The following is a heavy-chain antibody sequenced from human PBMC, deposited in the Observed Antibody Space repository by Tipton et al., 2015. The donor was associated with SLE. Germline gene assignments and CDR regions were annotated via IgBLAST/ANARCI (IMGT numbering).Heavy chain of an antibody. D-gene: IGHD3-3*01. J-gene: IGHJ3*01. CDR2: ISYDGSNK. V-gene: IGHV3-30*09. CDR1: GLTFSIYN. Sequence: QLVQSGGGVVQPGRSLRLSCAASGLTFSIYNMHWVRQAPGKGLEWVALISYDGSNKYYADSVKGRVAISRDNSKNTLYLQMNSLRVGDTAVYYCARDRMTILGLVIGPPDAFDVWGRGTMVTVSS. CDR3: ARDRMTILGLVIGPPDAFDV.